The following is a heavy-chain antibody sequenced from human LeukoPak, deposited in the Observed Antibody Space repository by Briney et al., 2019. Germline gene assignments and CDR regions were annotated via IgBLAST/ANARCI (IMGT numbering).Heavy chain of an antibody. CDR1: GFTFSSYS. CDR3: ARGGHSGYDQYYFDY. J-gene: IGHJ4*02. V-gene: IGHV3-21*01. D-gene: IGHD5-12*01. CDR2: ISSSSSYI. Sequence: GGSLRLSCAASGFTFSSYSMNWVRQAPGKGLEWVLSISSSSSYIYYADSVKGRFTISRDNAKNSLYLQMNSLRAEDTAVYYCARGGHSGYDQYYFDYWGQGTLVTVSS.